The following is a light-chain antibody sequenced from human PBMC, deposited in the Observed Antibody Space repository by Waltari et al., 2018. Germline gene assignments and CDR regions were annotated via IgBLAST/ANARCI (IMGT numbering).Light chain of an antibody. CDR2: ADT. Sequence: SYDLTQPPSVSVSPGQTARITCSGDALPKKYVYWYQQKSGQAPVMVIYADTKRLSGIPERFSGSSSGTMATLTITGAQVEHEADYYCQSIDTNNHLVFGGGTKVTVL. V-gene: IGLV3-10*01. CDR1: ALPKKY. CDR3: QSIDTNNHLV. J-gene: IGLJ3*02.